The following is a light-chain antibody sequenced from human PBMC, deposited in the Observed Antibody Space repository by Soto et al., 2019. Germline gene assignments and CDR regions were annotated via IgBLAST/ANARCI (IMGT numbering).Light chain of an antibody. J-gene: IGLJ1*01. CDR2: DVS. V-gene: IGLV2-11*01. Sequence: ALNQPRSVSGVPGQSGTISFTGNSTDVGGYNYVSWYQQHPGKVPKLMLYDVSKRPSGVPDRFSGSKSGNTASLTTSGLQAEDEADYYCCSYAGRDTLYVFGSGTKVTVL. CDR1: STDVGGYNY. CDR3: CSYAGRDTLYV.